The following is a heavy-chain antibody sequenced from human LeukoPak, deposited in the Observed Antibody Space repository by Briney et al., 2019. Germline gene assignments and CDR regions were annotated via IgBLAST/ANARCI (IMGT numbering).Heavy chain of an antibody. V-gene: IGHV3-30*18. D-gene: IGHD6-19*01. CDR2: ISDDGSNK. CDR1: GFTFSSYG. Sequence: AGGSLRLSCAASGFTFSSYGMHWVRQAPGKGLEWVAIISDDGSNKYYADSVKGRFTISRDNSKNTLYLQMNRLRAEDTAVYYCANTVGGPGYSSGWYLEYFQQWGQGTLVTVSS. CDR3: ANTVGGPGYSSGWYLEYFQQ. J-gene: IGHJ1*01.